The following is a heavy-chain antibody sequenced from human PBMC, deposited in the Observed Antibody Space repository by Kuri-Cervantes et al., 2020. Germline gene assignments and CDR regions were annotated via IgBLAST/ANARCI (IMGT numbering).Heavy chain of an antibody. V-gene: IGHV3-74*01. CDR3: AMIAAGGTRYYFDY. CDR1: GFTFSTYW. J-gene: IGHJ4*02. D-gene: IGHD6-13*01. CDR2: INSDGSIT. Sequence: GESLKISCATSGFTFSTYWMHWVRQAPGKGLVWVSRINSDGSITSYADSVKGRFTISRDNAKSTLYLQMNSLRAEDTALYYCAMIAAGGTRYYFDYWGQGTLVTVSS.